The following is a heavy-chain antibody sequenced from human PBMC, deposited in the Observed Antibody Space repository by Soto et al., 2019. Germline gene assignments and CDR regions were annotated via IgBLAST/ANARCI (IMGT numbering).Heavy chain of an antibody. D-gene: IGHD3-22*01. CDR1: GFTFSSYG. CDR3: ANSYYYDSSGYYRNYYYGMDV. Sequence: GGSLRLSCAASGFTFSSYGMHWVCQAPGKGLEWVAVIPYDGSNKYYADSVKGRFTISRDNSKNTLYLQMNSLRAEDTAVYYCANSYYYDSSGYYRNYYYGMDVWGQGTTVTVSS. J-gene: IGHJ6*02. V-gene: IGHV3-30*18. CDR2: IPYDGSNK.